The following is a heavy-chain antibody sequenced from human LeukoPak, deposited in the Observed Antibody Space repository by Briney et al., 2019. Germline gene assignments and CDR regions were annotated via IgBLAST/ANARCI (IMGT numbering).Heavy chain of an antibody. CDR3: ARPAGGSGRRLNWFDS. D-gene: IGHD3-10*01. Sequence: SETLSLTCAVYGGSFSGYYLSWIRQPPGKGLEWIGEINHSGSTNYNPSLKSRVTISVDTSKNQFSLKLSSVTAADTAVYYCARPAGGSGRRLNWFDSWGQGTLVTVSS. V-gene: IGHV4-34*01. CDR2: INHSGST. CDR1: GGSFSGYY. J-gene: IGHJ5*01.